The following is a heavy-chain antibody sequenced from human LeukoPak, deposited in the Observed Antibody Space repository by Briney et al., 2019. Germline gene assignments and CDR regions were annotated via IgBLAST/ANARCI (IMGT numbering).Heavy chain of an antibody. CDR1: GYTLTELS. V-gene: IGHV1-24*01. CDR3: ARDHYGDYTFDY. J-gene: IGHJ4*02. Sequence: ASVKVSCKVSGYTLTELSMHWVRQAPGKGLEWMGGFDPEDGETIYAQNLQGRVTMTRDTSTSTAYMDLSSLRSGDTAVYYCARDHYGDYTFDYWGQGTLVTVSS. CDR2: FDPEDGET. D-gene: IGHD4-17*01.